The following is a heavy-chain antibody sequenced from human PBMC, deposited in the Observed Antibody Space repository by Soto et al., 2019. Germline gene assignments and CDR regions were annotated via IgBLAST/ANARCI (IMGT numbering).Heavy chain of an antibody. CDR1: GFTFSSYA. CDR3: GRCSSTSCHLGSDY. V-gene: IGHV3-30-3*01. Sequence: QVQLVESGGGVVQPGRSLRLSCAASGFTFSSYAMNWVRQAPGKGLEWVALISYDGSNKYYADSVKGRFTISRDSSKNTLYLQMNSLRAADTAVYYCGRCSSTSCHLGSDYWGQGTLGTVSS. CDR2: ISYDGSNK. D-gene: IGHD2-2*01. J-gene: IGHJ4*02.